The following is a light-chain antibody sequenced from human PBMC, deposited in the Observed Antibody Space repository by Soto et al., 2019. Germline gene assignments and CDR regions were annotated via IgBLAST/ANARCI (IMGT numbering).Light chain of an antibody. CDR2: GAS. CDR1: QIVSSSY. CDR3: QQYGSAPLT. V-gene: IGKV3-20*01. J-gene: IGKJ4*01. Sequence: DILLTQSPCSLSLSPGERATLSCRASQIVSSSYLAWYQQKPGQAPRLLIYGASSRATGIPDRFSGSGSGTDFTLTISRLEPEDFAVYYCQQYGSAPLTFGGGTKVDIK.